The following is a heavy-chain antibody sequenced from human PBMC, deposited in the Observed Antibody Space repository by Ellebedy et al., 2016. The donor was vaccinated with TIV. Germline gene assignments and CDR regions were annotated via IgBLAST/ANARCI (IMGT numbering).Heavy chain of an antibody. D-gene: IGHD2-15*01. V-gene: IGHV4-4*02. J-gene: IGHJ3*02. CDR3: AAKGVVSRTFDI. Sequence: SETLSLXCTVPGDSISTHNWWSWVRQPPGKGLEWIAEIHHGGSTNYNPSLKSRVTISVDRSNNHFSLKMNSMTAADTAVYYCAAKGVVSRTFDIWGQGTMVAVSS. CDR2: IHHGGST. CDR1: GDSISTHNW.